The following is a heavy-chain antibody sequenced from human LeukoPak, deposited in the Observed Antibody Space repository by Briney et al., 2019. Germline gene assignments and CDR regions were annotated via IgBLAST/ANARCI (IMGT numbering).Heavy chain of an antibody. CDR2: IYYSGST. CDR3: ARAYSSSFPFDY. CDR1: GGSISSYY. V-gene: IGHV4-59*08. Sequence: ETLSLTCTVSGGSISSYYWSWIRQSPGKGLEWIGYIYYSGSTNYNPSLESRLTISVDTSKNQFSLKLSSVTAADTAVYYCARAYSSSFPFDYWGQGSLVTVSS. D-gene: IGHD6-13*01. J-gene: IGHJ4*02.